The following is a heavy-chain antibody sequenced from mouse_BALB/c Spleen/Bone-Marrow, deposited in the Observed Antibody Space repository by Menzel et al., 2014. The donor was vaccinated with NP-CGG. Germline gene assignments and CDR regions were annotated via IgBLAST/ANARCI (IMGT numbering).Heavy chain of an antibody. CDR3: ARAGYRYDVGYAMDC. D-gene: IGHD2-14*01. Sequence: EVKLVESGPSLVKPSQTLSLTCSVTGDSITSGYWNWIRKFPGNKLEYMGYISHSGSTYYNPSLKSRISITRDTSKNQYYLQLNSETTEDTATYYCARAGYRYDVGYAMDCWGQGTSVTVSS. CDR1: GDSITSGY. V-gene: IGHV3-8*02. J-gene: IGHJ4*01. CDR2: ISHSGST.